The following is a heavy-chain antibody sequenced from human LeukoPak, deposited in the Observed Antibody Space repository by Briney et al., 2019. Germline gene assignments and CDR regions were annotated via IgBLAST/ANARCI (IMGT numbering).Heavy chain of an antibody. J-gene: IGHJ4*02. CDR2: INHRGST. Sequence: PSETLSLTCAVYGGSFSGYSWRWIRQPPAKGLEWIGDINHRGSTNYTPSLKSRVTISVDTSKNQFSLKLRSVTAADTAVYYCARRGGSPPGGEYWGQGALVTVSS. CDR3: ARRGGSPPGGEY. CDR1: GGSFSGYS. D-gene: IGHD3-16*01. V-gene: IGHV4-34*01.